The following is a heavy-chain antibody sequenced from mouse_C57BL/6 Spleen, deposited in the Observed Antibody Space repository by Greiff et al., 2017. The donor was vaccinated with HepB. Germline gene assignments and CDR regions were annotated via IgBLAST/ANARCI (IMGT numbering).Heavy chain of an antibody. J-gene: IGHJ4*01. CDR1: GYTFTSYW. V-gene: IGHV1-50*01. Sequence: VQLQQSGAELVKPGASVKLSCKASGYTFTSYWMQWVKQRPGQGLEWIGEIDPSDSYTNYNQKFKGKATLTVDTSSSTAYMQLSSLTSEDSAVYYCARGTTGYAMDYWGQGTSVTVSS. CDR2: IDPSDSYT. D-gene: IGHD1-1*01. CDR3: ARGTTGYAMDY.